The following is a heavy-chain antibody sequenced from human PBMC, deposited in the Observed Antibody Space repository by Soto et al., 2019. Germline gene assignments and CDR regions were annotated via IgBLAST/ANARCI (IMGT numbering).Heavy chain of an antibody. Sequence: QVQLQESGPGLVKPSETMSLTCTVSGVSISNSYCSWVRQPPGKKLEWIGHIWNSGTTDYNPSLRGRVPLSVDTSKNQVSLRLTSVTATDPAVYYCTRGGGSYTTGWYNDYWGQGTLVTVSS. D-gene: IGHD6-19*01. CDR2: IWNSGTT. V-gene: IGHV4-4*09. CDR3: TRGGGSYTTGWYNDY. J-gene: IGHJ4*02. CDR1: GVSISNSY.